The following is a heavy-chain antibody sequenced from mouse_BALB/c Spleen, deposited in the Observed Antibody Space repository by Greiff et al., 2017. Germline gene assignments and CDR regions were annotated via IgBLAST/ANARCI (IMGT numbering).Heavy chain of an antibody. J-gene: IGHJ2*01. V-gene: IGHV1-7*01. D-gene: IGHD2-1*01. CDR3: ARDGNYRDFDY. CDR2: INPSTGYT. CDR1: GYTFTSYW. Sequence: VQLQQSGAELAKPGASVKMSCKASGYTFTSYWMHWVKQRPGQGLEWIGYINPSTGYTEYNQKFKDKATLTADKSSSTAYMQLSSLTSEDSAVYYCARDGNYRDFDYWGQGTTLTVSS.